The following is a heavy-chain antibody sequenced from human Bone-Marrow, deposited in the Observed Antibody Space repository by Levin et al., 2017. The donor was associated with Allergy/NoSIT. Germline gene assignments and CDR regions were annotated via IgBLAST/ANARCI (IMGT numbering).Heavy chain of an antibody. CDR2: IWYDGSNK. J-gene: IGHJ4*02. CDR3: ARVVGYCSGGSCYVDY. D-gene: IGHD2-15*01. V-gene: IGHV3-33*01. CDR1: GFTFSSYG. Sequence: GGSLRLSCAASGFTFSSYGMHWVRQAPGKGLEWVAVIWYDGSNKYYADSVKGRFTISRDNSKNTLYLQMNSLRAEDTAVYYCARVVGYCSGGSCYVDYWGQGTLVTVSS.